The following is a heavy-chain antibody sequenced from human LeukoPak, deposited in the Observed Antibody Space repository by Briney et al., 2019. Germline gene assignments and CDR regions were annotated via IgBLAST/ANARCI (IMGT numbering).Heavy chain of an antibody. D-gene: IGHD3-10*01. J-gene: IGHJ5*02. Sequence: GRSLTLSCAASGFNFSSYGMHWLGPAPGQGLEWVAVISYDGSNKYYADPVKGRFTISRDNSKNTLYLQMNRLRGEDTAVYYCATLGESLDLWGQGNLVTVSS. CDR3: ATLGESLDL. V-gene: IGHV3-30*03. CDR2: ISYDGSNK. CDR1: GFNFSSYG.